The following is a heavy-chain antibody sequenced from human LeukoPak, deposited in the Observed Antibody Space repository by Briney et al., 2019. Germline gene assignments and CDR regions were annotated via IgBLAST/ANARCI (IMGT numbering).Heavy chain of an antibody. J-gene: IGHJ4*02. V-gene: IGHV1-2*02. CDR2: INPNSAGT. CDR3: ARDERYDSSGYPFDY. CDR1: GYTLTGYF. Sequence: ASLKVSCKASGYTLTGYFIHWVRQAPGQGLEWMGWINPNSAGTNYAQKFQGRVTMTRDTSISTAYMELSRLRSDDTAVYYCARDERYDSSGYPFDYWGQGTLVTVSS. D-gene: IGHD3-22*01.